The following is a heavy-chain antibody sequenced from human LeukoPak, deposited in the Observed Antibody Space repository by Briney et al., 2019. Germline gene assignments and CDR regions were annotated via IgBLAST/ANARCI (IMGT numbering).Heavy chain of an antibody. J-gene: IGHJ6*04. CDR2: ISAYNGNT. CDR3: ARDCVVVPAANYYCYGMDV. D-gene: IGHD2-2*01. Sequence: ASVKVSCKASGYTFTSYGISWVRQAPGQGLEWMGWISAYNGNTNYAQKLQSRVTMTTDTSTSTAYMELRSLRSDDTAVYYCARDCVVVPAANYYCYGMDVWGKGTTVTVSS. CDR1: GYTFTSYG. V-gene: IGHV1-18*04.